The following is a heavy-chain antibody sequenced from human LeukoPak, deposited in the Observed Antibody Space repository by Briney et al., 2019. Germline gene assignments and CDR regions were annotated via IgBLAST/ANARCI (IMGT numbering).Heavy chain of an antibody. Sequence: SETLSLTCTVSGGSISSSSYYWGWLRQPPGKGLEWIGSIYYSGSTYYNPSLKSRVTISVDTTKNQFSLKLSSVTAADTAVYYCAGFYYDFWSGYAPLYWFDPWGQGTLVTVSS. CDR3: AGFYYDFWSGYAPLYWFDP. CDR1: GGSISSSSYY. D-gene: IGHD3-3*01. V-gene: IGHV4-39*01. CDR2: IYYSGST. J-gene: IGHJ5*02.